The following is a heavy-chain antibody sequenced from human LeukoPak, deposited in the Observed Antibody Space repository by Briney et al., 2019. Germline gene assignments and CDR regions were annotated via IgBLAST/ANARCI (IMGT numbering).Heavy chain of an antibody. CDR3: ARDSPYCGGDCYAFDI. D-gene: IGHD2-21*02. J-gene: IGHJ3*02. Sequence: GGSLRLSCAASGFTFSSYEMNWVRQAPGKGLEWVSYISSSGSTIYYADSVKGRFTISRDNAKNSLYLQMNSLGAEDTAVYYCARDSPYCGGDCYAFDIWGQGTMVTVSS. V-gene: IGHV3-48*03. CDR2: ISSSGSTI. CDR1: GFTFSSYE.